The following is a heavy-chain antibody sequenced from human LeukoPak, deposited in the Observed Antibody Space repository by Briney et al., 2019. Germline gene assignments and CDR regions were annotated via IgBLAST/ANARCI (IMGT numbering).Heavy chain of an antibody. Sequence: ASVKVSCKASGYTFTSYYMHWVRQAPGQGLEWMGIINPSGGSTSYAQKFQGRVTMTEDTSTDTAYMELSSLRAEDTAVYYCAREIVGGQTGDAFDIWGQGTMVTVSS. CDR1: GYTFTSYY. D-gene: IGHD1-26*01. V-gene: IGHV1-46*01. J-gene: IGHJ3*02. CDR2: INPSGGST. CDR3: AREIVGGQTGDAFDI.